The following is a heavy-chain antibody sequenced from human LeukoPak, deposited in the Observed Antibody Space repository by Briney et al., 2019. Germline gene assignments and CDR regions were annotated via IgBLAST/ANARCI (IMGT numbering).Heavy chain of an antibody. J-gene: IGHJ3*02. V-gene: IGHV3-64*04. CDR1: GFAFSIYT. D-gene: IGHD1-7*01. Sequence: GGSLRLSCSASGFAFSIYTMYWVRQAPGKGPEYVSTISGSGNGGSIYYADSVKGRFTISRDDSNITMYLQMNSLRAEDTAVYYCARGGWNYFDAFDIWGQGTMVTVSS. CDR2: ISGSGNGGSI. CDR3: ARGGWNYFDAFDI.